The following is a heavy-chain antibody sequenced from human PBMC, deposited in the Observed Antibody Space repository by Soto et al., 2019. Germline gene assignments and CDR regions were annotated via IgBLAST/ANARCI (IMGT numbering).Heavy chain of an antibody. CDR2: IYYSGST. J-gene: IGHJ6*03. Sequence: PSETLSLTCTVSGGSISSYYWSWIRQPPGKGLEWIGYIYYSGSTNYNPSLKSRVTISVDTSKNQFSLKLSSVTAADTAVYYCARPRKETRYNWNDGYYMDVWGKGTTVTVSS. D-gene: IGHD1-1*01. CDR1: GGSISSYY. CDR3: ARPRKETRYNWNDGYYMDV. V-gene: IGHV4-59*08.